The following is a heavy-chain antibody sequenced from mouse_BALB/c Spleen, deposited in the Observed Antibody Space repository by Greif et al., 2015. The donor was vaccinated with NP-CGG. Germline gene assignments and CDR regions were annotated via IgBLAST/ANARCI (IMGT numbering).Heavy chain of an antibody. CDR3: ARHPDY. CDR2: ISSGGSYT. V-gene: IGHV5-9-3*01. Sequence: EVKVVESGGGLVKPGGSLKLSCAASGFTFSSYAMSWVRQTPEKRLEWVATISSGGSYTYYPDSVKGRFTISRDNAKNTLYLQMSSLRSEDTAMYYCARHPDYWGQGTTLTVSS. CDR1: GFTFSSYA. J-gene: IGHJ2*01.